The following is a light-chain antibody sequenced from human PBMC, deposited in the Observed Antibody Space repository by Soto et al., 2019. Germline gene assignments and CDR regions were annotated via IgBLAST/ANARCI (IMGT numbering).Light chain of an antibody. CDR3: LLSYYAARV. CDR1: TGAVTSNHH. J-gene: IGLJ2*01. CDR2: DTS. Sequence: QAVVTQEPSLTVSPGGTVTLTCGSSTGAVTSNHHPYWFQQKAGQAPRTLIYDTSNKHTWTPARFSGSLLGDKAALTLSGAQPEDEAQYFCLLSYYAARVFGGGTELTVL. V-gene: IGLV7-46*01.